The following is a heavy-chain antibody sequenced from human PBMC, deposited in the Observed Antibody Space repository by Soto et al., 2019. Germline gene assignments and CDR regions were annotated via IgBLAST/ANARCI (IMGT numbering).Heavy chain of an antibody. CDR2: ISSNGVST. CDR1: GFTFSSYA. CDR3: VKAYMAYSIARDGQK. D-gene: IGHD2-21*01. V-gene: IGHV3-64D*06. J-gene: IGHJ3*01. Sequence: GGSLRLSCSASGFTFSSYAMHWVRQAPGKGLEYVSAISSNGVSTYYADSVKGRFTISRDNSQNTLYLQMSSLRAEDTAVYYCVKAYMAYSIARDGQKWGQGTMVXV.